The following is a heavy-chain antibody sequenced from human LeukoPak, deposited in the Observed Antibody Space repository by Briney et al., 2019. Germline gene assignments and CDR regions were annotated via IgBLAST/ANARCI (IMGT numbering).Heavy chain of an antibody. D-gene: IGHD1-26*01. Sequence: ASVKVSCKASGYTLTGYYIHWVRQAPGQGLEWMGWINPNSGGTNYAQKFQGRVTMTRDTSISTAYMDLSRLRSDDTAVYYCARGSIVGATFDYFDYWGQGTLVTVSS. CDR1: GYTLTGYY. J-gene: IGHJ4*02. CDR2: INPNSGGT. V-gene: IGHV1-2*02. CDR3: ARGSIVGATFDYFDY.